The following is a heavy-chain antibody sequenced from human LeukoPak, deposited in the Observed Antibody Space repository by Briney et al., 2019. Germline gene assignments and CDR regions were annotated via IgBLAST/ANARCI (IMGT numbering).Heavy chain of an antibody. CDR3: ARDSSYYYGSGSGY. CDR1: GFTFSSYS. D-gene: IGHD3-10*01. Sequence: GGSLRLSCAASGFTFSSYSMKWVRQAPGKGLEWVSSISTSSSYIYYADSVKGRFTIFRDNAKNSLYLQMNSLRAEDTAVYYCARDSSYYYGSGSGYWGQGTLVTVSS. J-gene: IGHJ4*02. CDR2: ISTSSSYI. V-gene: IGHV3-21*04.